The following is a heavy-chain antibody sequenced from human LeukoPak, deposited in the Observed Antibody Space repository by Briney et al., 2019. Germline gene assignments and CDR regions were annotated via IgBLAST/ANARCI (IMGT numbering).Heavy chain of an antibody. J-gene: IGHJ4*02. CDR1: GGSISSYY. Sequence: SETLSLTCTVSGGSISSYYWSWIRQPAGKGLEWIGRIYTSGGTNYNPSLKSRVTMSVDTSKNQFSLKLSSVTAADTAVYYCARDQDYYDSSGYSFDYWGQGTLVTVSS. D-gene: IGHD3-22*01. V-gene: IGHV4-4*07. CDR3: ARDQDYYDSSGYSFDY. CDR2: IYTSGGT.